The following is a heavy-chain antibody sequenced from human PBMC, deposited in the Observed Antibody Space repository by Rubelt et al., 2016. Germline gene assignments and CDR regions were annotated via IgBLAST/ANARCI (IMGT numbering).Heavy chain of an antibody. CDR3: AGELVIPASDAFDI. CDR2: LYSSGST. J-gene: IGHJ3*02. V-gene: IGHV3-53*01. Sequence: EVQLVESGGGLVQPGGSLRLSCAASGFTVSNNYMSWVRQAPGKGLEWVSVLYSSGSTYYADSVRGRFTISRDHSKNSLYLQMDSLRAGDTDVYYYAGELVIPASDAFDIWGQGTMVTVSS. CDR1: GFTVSNNY. D-gene: IGHD2/OR15-2a*01.